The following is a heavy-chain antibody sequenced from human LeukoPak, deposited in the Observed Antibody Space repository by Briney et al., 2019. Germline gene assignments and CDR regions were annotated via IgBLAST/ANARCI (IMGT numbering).Heavy chain of an antibody. D-gene: IGHD4/OR15-4a*01. CDR2: VSGSGGIT. Sequence: GGSLRLSCAASGFSFSSYAMSWVRQAPGKGLEWVATVSGSGGITYYADSVRGRFTISRDNSKNTLFLQMSSLGTEDTAVYFCAKLTGASPRNYLDYWGQGTLVTVSS. V-gene: IGHV3-23*01. CDR1: GFSFSSYA. J-gene: IGHJ4*02. CDR3: AKLTGASPRNYLDY.